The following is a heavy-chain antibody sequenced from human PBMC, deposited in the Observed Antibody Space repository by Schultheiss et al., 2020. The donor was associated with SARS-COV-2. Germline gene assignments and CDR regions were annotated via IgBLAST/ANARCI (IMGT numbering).Heavy chain of an antibody. CDR2: ISGSGGST. Sequence: GGSLRLSCAASGFTFSSYAMSWVRQAPGKGLEWVSAISGSGGSTYYADSVKGRFTISRDNSKNTLYLQMNSLRAEDTAVYYCARGEDYGDDRGSGWFDPWGQGTLVTVSS. D-gene: IGHD4-17*01. CDR1: GFTFSSYA. J-gene: IGHJ5*02. CDR3: ARGEDYGDDRGSGWFDP. V-gene: IGHV3-23*01.